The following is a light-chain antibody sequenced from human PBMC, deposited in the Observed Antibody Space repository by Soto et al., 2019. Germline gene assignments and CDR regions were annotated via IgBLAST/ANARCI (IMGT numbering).Light chain of an antibody. V-gene: IGLV2-14*02. CDR1: SSDVGAYNL. J-gene: IGLJ3*02. CDR2: DVS. CDR3: SSYTNTTTMV. Sequence: QSVLTQPASVYGSPGQSINISCTGTSSDVGAYNLVSWYQHHPGRAPKLFIFDVSDRPSGVSNRFSGSKSGNTSSLTISWLQDEDEAFYYCSSYTNTTTMVVGGGTKLTVL.